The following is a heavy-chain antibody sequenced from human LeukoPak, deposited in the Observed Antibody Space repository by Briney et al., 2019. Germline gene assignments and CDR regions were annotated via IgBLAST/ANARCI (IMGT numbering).Heavy chain of an antibody. CDR3: AVMVWGSYRPRDAFDI. D-gene: IGHD3-16*02. CDR2: IKQDGSQK. CDR1: GFTFSSYW. V-gene: IGHV3-7*05. J-gene: IGHJ3*02. Sequence: GGSLRLSCAASGFTFSSYWMSWVRQAPGKGLEWVATIKQDGSQKEYVDSVKGRFTISRDNAKNSLYLQMNSLRAEDTALYYCAVMVWGSYRPRDAFDIWGQGTMVTVSS.